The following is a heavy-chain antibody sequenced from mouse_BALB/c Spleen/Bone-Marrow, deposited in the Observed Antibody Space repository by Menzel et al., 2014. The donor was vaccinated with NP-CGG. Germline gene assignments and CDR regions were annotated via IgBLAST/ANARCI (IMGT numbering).Heavy chain of an antibody. V-gene: IGHV1-69*02. D-gene: IGHD2-3*01. CDR2: IYPSGNYT. CDR1: GYTFTSYW. J-gene: IGHJ2*01. CDR3: TRTYEYFDY. Sequence: QVQLQQSGAELVRPGASVKLSCKTSGYTFTSYWINWVKQRPGQGHEWIGNIYPSGNYTNYNQKFKDKATLTVDISSTTAYMQLSSPTSEDSAVYYCTRTYEYFDYWGQGTTLTVSS.